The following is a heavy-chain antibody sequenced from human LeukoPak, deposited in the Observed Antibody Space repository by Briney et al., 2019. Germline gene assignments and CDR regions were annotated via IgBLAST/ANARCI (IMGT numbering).Heavy chain of an antibody. Sequence: GGSLRLSRAASGFTFSSYAMSWVRQAPGKGLEWVSGISGSGGSTYYADSVKGRFTISRDNSKNTLHLEMNSLRADDTAVYYCAKDRGGSGSYYYSAFDIWGQGTMVTVSS. D-gene: IGHD3-10*01. J-gene: IGHJ3*02. CDR3: AKDRGGSGSYYYSAFDI. V-gene: IGHV3-23*01. CDR1: GFTFSSYA. CDR2: ISGSGGST.